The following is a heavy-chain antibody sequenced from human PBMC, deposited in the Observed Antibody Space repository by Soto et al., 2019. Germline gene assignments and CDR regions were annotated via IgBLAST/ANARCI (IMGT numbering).Heavy chain of an antibody. CDR3: AKDIGGYFDIMKGYPEGQYYYAMDV. D-gene: IGHD3-9*01. CDR2: IKSKTDGGTT. J-gene: IGHJ6*02. CDR1: GFTFNNAW. V-gene: IGHV3-15*01. Sequence: EVQLVESGGGLVKPGGSLRLSCVASGFTFNNAWMNWVRQAPGKGLEWVGRIKSKTDGGTTDYAALVKGRFTISRDDSKTTLYLQMNGLKTEDTAVYYCAKDIGGYFDIMKGYPEGQYYYAMDVWGQGTTVTVSS.